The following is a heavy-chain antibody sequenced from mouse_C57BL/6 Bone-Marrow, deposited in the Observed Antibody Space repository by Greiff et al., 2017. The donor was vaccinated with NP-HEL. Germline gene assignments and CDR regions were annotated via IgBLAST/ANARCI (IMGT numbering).Heavy chain of an antibody. D-gene: IGHD1-1*01. CDR1: GYSFTDYN. V-gene: IGHV1-39*01. CDR3: ARYGLLNHGRYYYAMDY. Sequence: EVQLQESGPELVKPGASVKISCKASGYSFTDYNMNWVKQSNGKSLEWIGVINPNYGTTSYNQKFKGKATLTVDQSSSTAYMQLNSLTSEDSAVYYCARYGLLNHGRYYYAMDYWGQGTSVTVSS. CDR2: INPNYGTT. J-gene: IGHJ4*01.